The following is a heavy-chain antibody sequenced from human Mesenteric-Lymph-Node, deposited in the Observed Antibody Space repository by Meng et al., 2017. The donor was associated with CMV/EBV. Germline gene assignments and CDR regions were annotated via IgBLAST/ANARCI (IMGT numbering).Heavy chain of an antibody. CDR3: ARQYGGSSTYVDY. CDR1: GGSISSSSYY. V-gene: IGHV4-39*01. J-gene: IGHJ4*02. Sequence: SGGSISSSSYYWGWIRQPPGKGLEWIGSIYYSGSTYYNPSLKSRVTISVDTSKNQFSLKLSSVTAADTAVYYCARQYGGSSTYVDYWGQGTLVTVSS. CDR2: IYYSGST. D-gene: IGHD1-26*01.